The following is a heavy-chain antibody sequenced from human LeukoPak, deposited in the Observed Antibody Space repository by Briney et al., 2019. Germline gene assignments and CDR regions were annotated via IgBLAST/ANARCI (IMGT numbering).Heavy chain of an antibody. J-gene: IGHJ4*02. CDR2: IYYSGST. D-gene: IGHD2-2*01. Sequence: PSDTLSLTCAVSGDSISSNYWWSWIRQSPEKGLEWIGYIYYSGSTYYNPSLKSRVTISVDTSKNQFSLKLSSVTAADTAVYYCARGSCYERRPFDYRGQGTLVTVSS. V-gene: IGHV4-28*03. CDR1: GDSISSNYW. CDR3: ARGSCYERRPFDY.